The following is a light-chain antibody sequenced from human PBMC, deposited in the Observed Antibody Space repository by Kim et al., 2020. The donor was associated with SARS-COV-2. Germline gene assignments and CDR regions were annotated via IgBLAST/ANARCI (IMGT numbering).Light chain of an antibody. Sequence: GQRVTISCSGSMSNIGRNVVNWYQQRPGTAPKLLMYSNDYRPSGVPDRFSGSKSGTSASLAISGLQSEDEADYYCAAWDDSLKGSVFGGGTQLTVL. J-gene: IGLJ3*02. CDR1: MSNIGRNV. CDR3: AAWDDSLKGSV. CDR2: SND. V-gene: IGLV1-44*01.